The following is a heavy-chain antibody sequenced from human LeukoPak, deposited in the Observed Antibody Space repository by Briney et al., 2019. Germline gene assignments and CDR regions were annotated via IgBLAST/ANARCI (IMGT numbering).Heavy chain of an antibody. CDR3: AKTSGWYSSPGATWYYFDY. CDR2: IRYDGSNK. V-gene: IGHV3-30*02. CDR1: GFTFSSYG. D-gene: IGHD6-19*01. Sequence: GGSLRLSCAPCGFTFSSYGTHWVRQAPGKGLEWVAFIRYDGSNKYYADSVKGRFTISRDNSKNTLYLQMNSLRAEDTAVYYCAKTSGWYSSPGATWYYFDYWGQGTLVTVSS. J-gene: IGHJ4*02.